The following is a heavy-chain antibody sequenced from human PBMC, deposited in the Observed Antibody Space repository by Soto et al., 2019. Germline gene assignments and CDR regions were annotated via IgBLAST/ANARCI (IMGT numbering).Heavy chain of an antibody. CDR2: IHDTGMT. CDR3: ARESVSGTYRFDS. Sequence: SETLSLTCTVSGDSLSTYYWSWIRQPAGERLEWIGRIHDTGMTNYNPSLKSRVTMSVDTSKNQFSLRVNSVTAADTAVYYCARESVSGTYRFDSWGQGTMVTV. V-gene: IGHV4-4*07. J-gene: IGHJ4*02. D-gene: IGHD3-16*02. CDR1: GDSLSTYY.